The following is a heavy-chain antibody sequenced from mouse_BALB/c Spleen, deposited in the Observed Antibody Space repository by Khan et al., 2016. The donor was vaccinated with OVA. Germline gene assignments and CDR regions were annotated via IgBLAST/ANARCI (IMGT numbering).Heavy chain of an antibody. CDR2: IFPNNGDT. V-gene: IGHV1S29*02. D-gene: IGHD2-2*01. Sequence: VQLQQSGPELVKPGASVRISCRTSGYTFTDFNLDWVKQSHGRSLEWIGYIFPNNGDTGYNQKFKTRATLTVDSSSSTAYMELRSLTSDDSAVXYAARSGYGSFAYWGHGTLVTVSA. CDR3: ARSGYGSFAY. CDR1: GYTFTDFN. J-gene: IGHJ3*01.